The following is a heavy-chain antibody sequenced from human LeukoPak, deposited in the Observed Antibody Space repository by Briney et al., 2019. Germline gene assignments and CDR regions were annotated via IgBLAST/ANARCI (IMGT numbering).Heavy chain of an antibody. CDR3: AKDPSSGWRFDY. CDR1: GFTFSSYA. Sequence: PGGSLRLSCAASGFTFSSYAMSWVRQAPGKGLEWVSAISGSGGSTYYADSVKGRFTISRDNSKSTLYPQMNSLRAEDTAVYYCAKDPSSGWRFDYWGQGTLVTVSS. J-gene: IGHJ4*02. V-gene: IGHV3-23*01. D-gene: IGHD6-19*01. CDR2: ISGSGGST.